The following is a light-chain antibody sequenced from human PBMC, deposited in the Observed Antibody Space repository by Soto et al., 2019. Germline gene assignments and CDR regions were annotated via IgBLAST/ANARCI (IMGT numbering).Light chain of an antibody. Sequence: EIVLTQSPGTLSLSPGERATLSCRASQSVSSSYLAWYQQKPGQAPRLLIYGASSRATGIPDRFSGSGSGTDFTLTISRLEPEDFAVYYCQTRITFGQGTRLEMK. CDR3: QTRIT. CDR1: QSVSSSY. CDR2: GAS. V-gene: IGKV3-20*01. J-gene: IGKJ5*01.